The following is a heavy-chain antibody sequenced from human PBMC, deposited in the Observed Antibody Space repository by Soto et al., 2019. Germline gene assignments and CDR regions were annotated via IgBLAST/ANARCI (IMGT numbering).Heavy chain of an antibody. CDR1: GGTFSSSG. CDR2: LIPMFGTT. Sequence: ASVKVSCKASGGTFSSSGVSWVRQAPGQGLEWMGDLIPMFGTTNYAQKFQGRVTITADESTTIAYLELSSLRSEDTAVYYCTRDGVSGHYYVYWGQGTLVTVSS. J-gene: IGHJ4*02. D-gene: IGHD3-22*01. CDR3: TRDGVSGHYYVY. V-gene: IGHV1-69*13.